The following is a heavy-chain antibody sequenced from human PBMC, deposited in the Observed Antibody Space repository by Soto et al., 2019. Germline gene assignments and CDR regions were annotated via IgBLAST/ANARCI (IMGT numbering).Heavy chain of an antibody. Sequence: QVQLQESGPGLVKPSETLSLTCTVSGGSISTYYWNWIRQSAGKGLEWIGRVYISGSTNYHPSLKSRVAMSVDTSNNQFSLKVTSVPAADTAVYYCARGVRDGFDIWGQGTMVSVSS. V-gene: IGHV4-4*07. D-gene: IGHD2-2*01. CDR2: VYISGST. CDR3: ARGVRDGFDI. CDR1: GGSISTYY. J-gene: IGHJ3*02.